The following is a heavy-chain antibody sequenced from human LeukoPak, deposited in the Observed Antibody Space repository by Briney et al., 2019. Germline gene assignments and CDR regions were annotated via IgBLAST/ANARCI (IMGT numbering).Heavy chain of an antibody. CDR1: GYTFTSYG. J-gene: IGHJ4*02. CDR3: ARVGPYYYDSSGYYYDY. D-gene: IGHD3-22*01. CDR2: ISAYNGNT. Sequence: GASVKVSCKASGYTFTSYGISWVRQAPGQGLEWMGWISAYNGNTNYAQKLQGRVTMTTDTSTSTAYMDLRSLRSDDTAVYYCARVGPYYYDSSGYYYDYWGQGTLVTVSS. V-gene: IGHV1-18*01.